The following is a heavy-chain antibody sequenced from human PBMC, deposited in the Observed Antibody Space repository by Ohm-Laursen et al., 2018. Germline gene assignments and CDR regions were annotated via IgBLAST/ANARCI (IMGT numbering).Heavy chain of an antibody. J-gene: IGHJ6*02. CDR2: ISSSSSYI. D-gene: IGHD5-12*01. CDR1: GFTFSSYS. V-gene: IGHV3-21*01. CDR3: AREGGYDSPGNYYGMDV. Sequence: SLRLSCAASGFTFSSYSMNWVRQAPGKGLEWVSSISSSSSYIYYADSVKGRFTISRDNAKNSLYLQMNSLTAEDTAVYYCAREGGYDSPGNYYGMDVWGQGTTVTVSS.